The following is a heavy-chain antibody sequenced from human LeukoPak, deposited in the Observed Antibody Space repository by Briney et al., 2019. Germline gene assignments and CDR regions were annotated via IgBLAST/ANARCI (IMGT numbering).Heavy chain of an antibody. CDR1: GFTFRSCG. J-gene: IGHJ6*03. Sequence: GGSLRLSCAASGFTFRSCGMHWVRQAPGKGLEWVTFIGYDGSNKYYTDSVKGRCTISRDNSKNTLYLQMNSLRAEDTAIYYCAQDSYYYYIDVWGKGTTVTVSS. V-gene: IGHV3-30*02. CDR2: IGYDGSNK. CDR3: AQDSYYYYIDV.